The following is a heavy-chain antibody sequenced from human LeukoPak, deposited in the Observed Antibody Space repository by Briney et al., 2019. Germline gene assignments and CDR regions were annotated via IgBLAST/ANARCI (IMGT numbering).Heavy chain of an antibody. CDR1: GFTFSSYS. J-gene: IGHJ4*02. V-gene: IGHV3-64*01. CDR2: ISSNGDGT. D-gene: IGHD6-19*01. Sequence: GGSLRLSCVVSGFTFSSYSMHWVRQAPGKGLEFVSAISSNGDGTYYANSVKGRFTISRDISKNTLYLQMGSLRPEDMAVYYCARVDYGSGCDSWGQGTLVTVSS. CDR3: ARVDYGSGCDS.